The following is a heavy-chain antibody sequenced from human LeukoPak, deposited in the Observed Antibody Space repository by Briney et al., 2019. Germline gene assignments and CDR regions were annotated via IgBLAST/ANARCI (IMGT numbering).Heavy chain of an antibody. CDR2: MNPNSGNT. V-gene: IGHV1-8*01. D-gene: IGHD2-15*01. J-gene: IGHJ6*02. Sequence: ASVKVSCKASGYTFSSYDINWVRQATGQGLEWLGWMNPNSGNTGYSQKFQGRVTMTRNTSISTAYMELSSLRSEDTAVYYCARVRGSYYYYGMDVWGQGTTVTVSS. CDR3: ARVRGSYYYYGMDV. CDR1: GYTFSSYD.